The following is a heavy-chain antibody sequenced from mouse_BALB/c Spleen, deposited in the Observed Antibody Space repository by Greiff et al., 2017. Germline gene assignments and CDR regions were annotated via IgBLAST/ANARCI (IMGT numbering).Heavy chain of an antibody. CDR2: INPYNDGT. Sequence: VQLQQSGPELVKPGASVKMSCKASGYTFTSYVMHWVKQKPGQGLEWIGYINPYNDGTKYNEKFKGKATLTSDKSSSTAYMELSSLTSEDSAVYYCARIPDRYPCDYWGQGTTLTVSS. CDR1: GYTFTSYV. J-gene: IGHJ2*01. CDR3: ARIPDRYPCDY. V-gene: IGHV1-14*01. D-gene: IGHD2-14*01.